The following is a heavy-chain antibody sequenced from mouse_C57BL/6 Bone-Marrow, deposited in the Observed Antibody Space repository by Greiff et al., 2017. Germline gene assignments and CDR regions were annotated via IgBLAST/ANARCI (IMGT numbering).Heavy chain of an antibody. CDR2: ISSGGSYT. CDR3: ARRGVTKRDWYCDG. D-gene: IGHD2-1*01. Sequence: EVQLVESGGDLVKPGGSLKLSCAASGFTFSSYGMSWVRQTPDKRLEWVATISSGGSYTYYPDSVKGRFTISRDNAKNTLYLQMSSLKSEDTAMYYCARRGVTKRDWYCDGGGTGTTVTVSS. V-gene: IGHV5-6*01. CDR1: GFTFSSYG. J-gene: IGHJ1*03.